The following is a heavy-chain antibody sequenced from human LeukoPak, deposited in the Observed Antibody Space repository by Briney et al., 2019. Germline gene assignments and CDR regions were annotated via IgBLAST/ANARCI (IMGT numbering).Heavy chain of an antibody. CDR2: INPNSGGT. Sequence: ASVKVSCKASGYTFTGYYMHWVRQAPGQGLEWMGWINPNSGGTNYALKFQGRVTMTRDTSISTAYMELSRLRSDDTAVYYCARDLGYGGTDAFDIWGQGTMVTVSS. CDR3: ARDLGYGGTDAFDI. J-gene: IGHJ3*02. CDR1: GYTFTGYY. D-gene: IGHD4-23*01. V-gene: IGHV1-2*02.